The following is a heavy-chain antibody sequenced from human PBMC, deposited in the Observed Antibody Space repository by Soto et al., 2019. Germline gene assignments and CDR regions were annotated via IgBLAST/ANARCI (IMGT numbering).Heavy chain of an antibody. CDR1: GFTFSSYA. CDR2: ISGSGGST. Sequence: GGSLRLSCAASGFTFSSYAMSWVRQAPGKGLEWVSAISGSGGSTYYADSVKDRFTISRDNSKNTLYLQMNSLRAEDTAVYYCVLSPRPYSLQTGPGIAAAGSWIAFDIWGQGTMVTVSS. J-gene: IGHJ3*02. V-gene: IGHV3-23*01. D-gene: IGHD6-13*01. CDR3: VLSPRPYSLQTGPGIAAAGSWIAFDI.